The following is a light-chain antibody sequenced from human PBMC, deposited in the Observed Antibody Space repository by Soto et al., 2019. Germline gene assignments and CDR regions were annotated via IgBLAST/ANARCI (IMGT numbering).Light chain of an antibody. CDR3: QQYGSSGT. V-gene: IGKV3-20*01. Sequence: EIVFTQSPGTLSLSPGARATLYCRASQSVSNNYLAWYQQKPGQPARILIYGASNRATGIPDRFSVIGSGTDSTLTISRLEPEDFAVDDCQQYGSSGTFGQWTKVDIK. CDR1: QSVSNNY. CDR2: GAS. J-gene: IGKJ1*01.